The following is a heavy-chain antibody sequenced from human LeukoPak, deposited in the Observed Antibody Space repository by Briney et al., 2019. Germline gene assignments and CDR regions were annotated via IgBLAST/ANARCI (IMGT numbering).Heavy chain of an antibody. CDR3: AKGGYFGSGSPDYFDY. CDR2: ISGSGGST. CDR1: GFTFSSYS. D-gene: IGHD3-10*01. J-gene: IGHJ4*02. V-gene: IGHV3-23*01. Sequence: GGSLRLSCAASGFTFSSYSMNWVRQAPGKGLEWVSTISGSGGSTYYADSVKGRFTISRDNSKNTLYLQMNSLRAEDTAVYYCAKGGYFGSGSPDYFDYWGQGTLVTVSS.